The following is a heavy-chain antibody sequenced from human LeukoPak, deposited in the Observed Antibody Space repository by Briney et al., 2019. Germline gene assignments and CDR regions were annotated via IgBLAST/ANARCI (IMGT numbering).Heavy chain of an antibody. V-gene: IGHV4-34*01. CDR2: INHSGST. CDR3: ARGSSGSYLLDY. CDR1: RGSFSGYY. D-gene: IGHD1-26*01. Sequence: SVTLSLTCAVYRGSFSGYYWSWIRQPPGKGLEWIGEINHSGSTNYNPSLKSRVTISVDTSKNQFSLKLSSVTAADTAVYYCARGSSGSYLLDYWGQGTLVTVSS. J-gene: IGHJ4*02.